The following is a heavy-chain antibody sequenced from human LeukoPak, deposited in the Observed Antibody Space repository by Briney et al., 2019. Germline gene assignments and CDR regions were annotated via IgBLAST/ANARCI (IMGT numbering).Heavy chain of an antibody. J-gene: IGHJ5*02. CDR1: GGSISTASYY. D-gene: IGHD3-22*01. CDR2: VYFTGST. Sequence: SETLSLTCSVSGGSISTASYYWGWIRQSPGKGVEWIGRVYFTGSTYYTPSLKSRVTISVDTSNNQFSLRLSSVTAADTGVYFCARLRHIYDSTSYQGWFDPWGQGTLVTASS. V-gene: IGHV4-39*01. CDR3: ARLRHIYDSTSYQGWFDP.